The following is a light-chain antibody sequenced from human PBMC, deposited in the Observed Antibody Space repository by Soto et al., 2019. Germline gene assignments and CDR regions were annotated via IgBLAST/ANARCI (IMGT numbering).Light chain of an antibody. CDR3: QQYDNLPPL. V-gene: IGKV1-33*01. CDR1: RDISNY. CDR2: DAS. J-gene: IGKJ3*01. Sequence: DIQMTQSPSSLSASVGDRVTITCQASRDISNYLNWYQQKPGKAPKLLIYDASNLETGVPSRFSGSGSGTDFTFTISSLQPEDIATYYCQQYDNLPPLFGPGTKVDIK.